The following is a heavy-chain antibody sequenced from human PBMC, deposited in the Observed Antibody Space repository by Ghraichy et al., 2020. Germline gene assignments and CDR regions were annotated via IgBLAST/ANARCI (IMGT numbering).Heavy chain of an antibody. V-gene: IGHV3-23*01. CDR3: AKDTYYDSSGSRGDAFDI. CDR1: GFTFSSYA. Sequence: GGSLRLSCAASGFTFSSYAMSWVRQAPGKGLEWVSAISGSGGSTYYADSVKGRFTISRDNSKNTLYLQMNSLRAEDTAVYYCAKDTYYDSSGSRGDAFDIWGQGTVVTVSS. D-gene: IGHD3-22*01. J-gene: IGHJ3*02. CDR2: ISGSGGST.